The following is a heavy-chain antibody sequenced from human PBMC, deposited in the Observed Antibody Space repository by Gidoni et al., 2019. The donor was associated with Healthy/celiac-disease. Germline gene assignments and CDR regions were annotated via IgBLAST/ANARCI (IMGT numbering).Heavy chain of an antibody. CDR1: GGTFSSYA. J-gene: IGHJ4*02. D-gene: IGHD6-13*01. V-gene: IGHV1-69*01. CDR3: ARGRGSAWSSGAHSSSWFFSFDY. Sequence: QVQLVQSGAEVKKPGSSVKVSCKASGGTFSSYAISWVRQAPGQGLEWMGGIIPIFGTANYAQKFQGRVTITADESTSTAYMELSSLRSEDTAVYYCARGRGSAWSSGAHSSSWFFSFDYWGQGTLVTVSS. CDR2: IIPIFGTA.